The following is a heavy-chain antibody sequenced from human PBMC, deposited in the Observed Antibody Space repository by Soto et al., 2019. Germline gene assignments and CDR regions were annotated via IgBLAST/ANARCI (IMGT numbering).Heavy chain of an antibody. J-gene: IGHJ4*02. D-gene: IGHD3-22*01. Sequence: EVQLVESGGGLVKPRGSLRLSCAGSGFMFSGYTMNWVRQAPGKGLEWLSSIDGDSGHIQYADSVQGRFTVSRDNARKPLYLQMDHPGGGDTAVYYCATPYYYNFWGQGTLVTVSS. CDR1: GFMFSGYT. CDR3: ATPYYYNF. CDR2: IDGDSGHI. V-gene: IGHV3-21*01.